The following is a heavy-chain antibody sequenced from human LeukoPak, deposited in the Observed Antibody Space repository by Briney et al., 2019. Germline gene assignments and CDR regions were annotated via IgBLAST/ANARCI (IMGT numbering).Heavy chain of an antibody. CDR2: IYHSGST. Sequence: GSLRLSCAASGFTFSSYWMSWVRQPPGKGLEWIGEIYHSGSTNYNPSLKSRVTISVDKSKNQFSLKLSSVTAADTAVYYCARGDSSGWYYFDYWGQGTLVTVSS. V-gene: IGHV4-4*02. CDR1: GFTFSSYW. J-gene: IGHJ4*02. CDR3: ARGDSSGWYYFDY. D-gene: IGHD6-19*01.